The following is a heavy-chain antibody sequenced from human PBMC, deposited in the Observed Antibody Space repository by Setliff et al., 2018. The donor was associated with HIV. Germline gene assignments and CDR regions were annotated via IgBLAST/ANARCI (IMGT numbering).Heavy chain of an antibody. Sequence: SSETLSLTCTVSGGPITTSTYYWGWIRQPPGKGLEWIGNIYQSGTTFYNASLRSRVTMSVDTSKNQFSLKLNFVTAADTAVYYCEAATVGQTGYYGIDVWGQGTAVTVS. V-gene: IGHV4-39*07. CDR2: IYQSGTT. CDR1: GGPITTSTYY. CDR3: EAATVGQTGYYGIDV. D-gene: IGHD1-26*01. J-gene: IGHJ6*02.